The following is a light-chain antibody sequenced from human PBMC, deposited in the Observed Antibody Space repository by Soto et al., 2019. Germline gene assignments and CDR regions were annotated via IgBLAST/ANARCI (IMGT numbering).Light chain of an antibody. J-gene: IGKJ4*01. Sequence: DIVMTQSPLSLPVTPGEPASISCRSSQSLLHSNAYNYLDWYLQKPGQSPQLLIYLGSNRASGVPERYSDSGSGTDFTLRISRVEAEDVGVYYCMQALQAPLTFGGGTKVEIK. CDR1: QSLLHSNAYNY. CDR2: LGS. CDR3: MQALQAPLT. V-gene: IGKV2-28*01.